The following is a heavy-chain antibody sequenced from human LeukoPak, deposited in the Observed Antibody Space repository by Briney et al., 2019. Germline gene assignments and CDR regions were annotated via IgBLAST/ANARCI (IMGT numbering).Heavy chain of an antibody. J-gene: IGHJ6*02. V-gene: IGHV4-34*01. CDR2: INHSGST. CDR1: GGSFSGYY. Sequence: PSETLSLTCAVYGGSFSGYYWSWIRQPPGKGLEWIGEINHSGSTNYNPSLKSRVTISVDTSKNQFSLKLSSVTAADTAVYYCARGGPLYYYYGMDVWGQGTTVTVSS. CDR3: ARGGPLYYYYGMDV.